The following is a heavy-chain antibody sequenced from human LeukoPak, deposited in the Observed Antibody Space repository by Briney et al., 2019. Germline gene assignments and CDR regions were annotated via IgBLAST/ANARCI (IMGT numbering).Heavy chain of an antibody. D-gene: IGHD3-16*01. CDR1: GGSISSYY. Sequence: PSETLSLTCTVSGGSISSYYWSWIRQPPGKGLEWIGYIYYSGSTNYNPSLKSRVTISVDTSKNQFSLKLSSVTAADTAVYYCARLGAGIPANWFDPWGQGTLVTVSS. CDR3: ARLGAGIPANWFDP. J-gene: IGHJ5*02. CDR2: IYYSGST. V-gene: IGHV4-59*08.